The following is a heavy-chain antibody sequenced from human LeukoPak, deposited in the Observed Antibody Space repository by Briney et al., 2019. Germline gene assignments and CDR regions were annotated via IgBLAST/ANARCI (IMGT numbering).Heavy chain of an antibody. J-gene: IGHJ6*02. CDR1: GYSFTTYW. CDR2: IYPGDSDT. V-gene: IGHV5-51*01. CDR3: ARLGLYCSSTSCYQRPKYYYYYGMDV. D-gene: IGHD2-2*01. Sequence: GESLKISCKGSGYSFTTYWIAWVRQMPGKGLEWMGIIYPGDSDTRHSPSFQGQVTISADKSISTAYLQWSSLKASDTAMYYCARLGLYCSSTSCYQRPKYYYYYGMDVWGQGTTVTVSS.